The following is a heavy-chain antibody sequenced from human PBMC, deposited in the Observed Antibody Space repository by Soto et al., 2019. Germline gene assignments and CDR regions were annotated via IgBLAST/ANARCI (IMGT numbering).Heavy chain of an antibody. V-gene: IGHV4-59*08. J-gene: IGHJ4*02. D-gene: IGHD1-26*01. Sequence: SETLSLTCTVSGDSISSSYWNWIRQAPGKGLEWIGYIYYSGSTNFSPSLKSRVTISIDTSKNQFSLKLSSVTAADTAVYYCASHGSSHWVVDYWGQGTLVTVSS. CDR1: GDSISSSY. CDR3: ASHGSSHWVVDY. CDR2: IYYSGST.